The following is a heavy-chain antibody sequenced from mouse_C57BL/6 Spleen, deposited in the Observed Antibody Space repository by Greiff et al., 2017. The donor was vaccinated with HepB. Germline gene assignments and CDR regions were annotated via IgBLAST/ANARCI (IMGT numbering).Heavy chain of an antibody. CDR2: INPYNGGT. D-gene: IGHD1-1*01. CDR1: GYTFTDYY. J-gene: IGHJ2*01. V-gene: IGHV1-19*01. Sequence: EVQLQQSGPVLVKPGASVKMSCKASGYTFTDYYMNWVKQSHGKSLEWIGVINPYNGGTSYNQKFKGKATLTVDKSSSTAYMELNSLTSEDSAVYYCARKGYYGDYFDYWGQGTTLTVSS. CDR3: ARKGYYGDYFDY.